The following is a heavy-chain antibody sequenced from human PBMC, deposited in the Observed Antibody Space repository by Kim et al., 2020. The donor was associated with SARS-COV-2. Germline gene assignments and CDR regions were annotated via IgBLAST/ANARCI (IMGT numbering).Heavy chain of an antibody. J-gene: IGHJ4*02. CDR2: INHSGST. D-gene: IGHD3-3*01. CDR3: ARGGYDFWSGYYAVYYFDY. V-gene: IGHV4-34*01. Sequence: SETLSLTCAVYGGSFSGYYWSWIRQPPGKGLEWIGEINHSGSTNYNPSLKSRVTISVDTSKNQFSLKLSSVTAADTAVYYCARGGYDFWSGYYAVYYFDYWGQGTLVTVSS. CDR1: GGSFSGYY.